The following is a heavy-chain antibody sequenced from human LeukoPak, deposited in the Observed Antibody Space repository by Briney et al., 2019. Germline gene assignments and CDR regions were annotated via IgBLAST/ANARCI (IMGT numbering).Heavy chain of an antibody. CDR2: SYTSGST. V-gene: IGHV4-4*09. Sequence: SETLSLTCTVSGGSNSSYYWSWIRQPPGKGLEWIGYSYTSGSTNYNPSLKSRVTISVDTSKNQFSLKLSSVTAADTAVYYCASSANYYDSSGYYFDAFDIWGQGTMVTVSS. CDR3: ASSANYYDSSGYYFDAFDI. D-gene: IGHD3-22*01. CDR1: GGSNSSYY. J-gene: IGHJ3*02.